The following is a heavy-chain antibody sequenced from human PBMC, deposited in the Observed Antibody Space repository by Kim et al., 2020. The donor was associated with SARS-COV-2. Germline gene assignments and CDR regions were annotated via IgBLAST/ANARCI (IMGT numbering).Heavy chain of an antibody. D-gene: IGHD6-13*01. V-gene: IGHV6-1*01. CDR3: ARLNLAYSSSWYFTEALDY. CDR2: TYYRSKWYN. J-gene: IGHJ4*02. CDR1: GDSVSSNSAA. Sequence: SQTLSLTCAISGDSVSSNSAAWNWIRQSPSRGLEWLGRTYYRSKWYNDYAVSVKSRITINPDTSKNQFSLQLNSVTPEDTAVYYCARLNLAYSSSWYFTEALDYWGQGTLVTVSS.